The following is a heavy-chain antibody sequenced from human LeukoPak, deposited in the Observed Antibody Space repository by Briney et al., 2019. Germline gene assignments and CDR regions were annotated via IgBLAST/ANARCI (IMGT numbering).Heavy chain of an antibody. J-gene: IGHJ4*02. CDR3: ARAGYDFWSSYSTNFDY. CDR1: GYTFTSYY. D-gene: IGHD3-3*01. V-gene: IGHV1-46*01. CDR2: INPSGGST. Sequence: ASVKVSCKASGYTFTSYYMHWVRQAPGQGLEWMGIINPSGGSTSYAQKFQGRVTMTRDMSTSTVYMELSSLRSEDTAVYYCARAGYDFWSSYSTNFDYWGQGTLVTVSS.